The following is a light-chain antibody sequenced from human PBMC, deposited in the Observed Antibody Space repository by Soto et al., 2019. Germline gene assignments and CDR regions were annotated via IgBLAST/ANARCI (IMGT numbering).Light chain of an antibody. Sequence: EIVLTQSPGTLSLSPGDRATLSCRASQTVSFSYLAWYQQKPGQAPRLLIYGASSRATGIPDRFSRSESGTDFTLTISRLEPEDFAVYYCQQYGSSPLTFGGGTKVEIK. CDR2: GAS. CDR3: QQYGSSPLT. J-gene: IGKJ4*01. CDR1: QTVSFSY. V-gene: IGKV3-20*01.